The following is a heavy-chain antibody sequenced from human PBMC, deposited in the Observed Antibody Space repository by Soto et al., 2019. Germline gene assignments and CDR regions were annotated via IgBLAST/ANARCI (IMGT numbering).Heavy chain of an antibody. CDR1: GGSISSYY. CDR2: IYYSGST. V-gene: IGHV4-59*01. CDR3: ARDRGRRAGGYNWFDP. J-gene: IGHJ5*02. Sequence: PSETLSLTCTVSGGSISSYYWSWIRQPPGKGLEWIGYIYYSGSTNYNPSLKSRVTISVDTSKNQFSLKLSSVTAADTAVYYCARDRGRRAGGYNWFDPWGQGTLVTVSS. D-gene: IGHD3-16*01.